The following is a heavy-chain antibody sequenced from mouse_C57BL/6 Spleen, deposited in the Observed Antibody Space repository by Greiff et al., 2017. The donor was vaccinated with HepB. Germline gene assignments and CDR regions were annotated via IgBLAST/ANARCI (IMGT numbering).Heavy chain of an antibody. CDR1: GYAFSSSW. CDR2: IYPGDGDT. V-gene: IGHV1-82*01. Sequence: QVQLQQSGPELVKPGASVKISFKASGYAFSSSWMNWVKQRPGKGLEWIGRIYPGDGDTNYNGKFKGKATLTADKSSSTAYMQLSSLTSEDSAVYFCARGGYWYFDVWGTGTTVTVSS. J-gene: IGHJ1*03. CDR3: ARGGYWYFDV.